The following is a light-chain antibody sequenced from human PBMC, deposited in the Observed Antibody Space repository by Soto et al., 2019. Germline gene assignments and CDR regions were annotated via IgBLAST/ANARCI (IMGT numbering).Light chain of an antibody. J-gene: IGLJ2*01. CDR1: SSNIGSKT. V-gene: IGLV1-44*01. CDR3: AAWDDSLNVAI. Sequence: QPVLTQPPSASGTPGQRVTISCSGSSSNIGSKTVNWYQQLPGTAPKLLMYSNSQRPSGVPDRFSGSKSGTSASLAISGLQSEDEADYFCAAWDDSLNVAIFGGGTKLTV. CDR2: SNS.